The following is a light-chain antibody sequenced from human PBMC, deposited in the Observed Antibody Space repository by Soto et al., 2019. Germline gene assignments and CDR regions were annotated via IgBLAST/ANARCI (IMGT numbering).Light chain of an antibody. Sequence: KFMLTQPHSVSASPGKTVTISCTRSSGSIASNYVQWYQQRPGSAPTTVIYEDNQRPSGVPDRFSGSIDSSSNSASLTISGLKTEDEADYYCQSYDSSNVVFGGGTKLTVL. CDR2: EDN. J-gene: IGLJ2*01. V-gene: IGLV6-57*04. CDR1: SGSIASNY. CDR3: QSYDSSNVV.